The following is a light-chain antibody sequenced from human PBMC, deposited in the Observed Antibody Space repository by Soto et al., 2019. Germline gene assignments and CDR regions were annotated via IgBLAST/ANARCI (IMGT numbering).Light chain of an antibody. CDR1: QSVLYSSNNKNY. V-gene: IGKV4-1*01. CDR2: WAS. CDR3: QQYYNTPIT. J-gene: IGKJ5*01. Sequence: DVVMTQSPDSLAVSLGERATINCKPSQSVLYSSNNKNYLAWYQQKPRQPPKLLIYWASTRASGVPDRFSGSGSGTDFTLTISSLQAEDVAVYYCQQYYNTPITFGQGTRVEIK.